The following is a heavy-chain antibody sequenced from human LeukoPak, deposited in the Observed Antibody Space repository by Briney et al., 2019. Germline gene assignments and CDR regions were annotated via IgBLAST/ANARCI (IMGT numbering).Heavy chain of an antibody. V-gene: IGHV1-18*01. CDR3: ARDYPYDFWSGFSYYYYYYGMDV. J-gene: IGHJ6*02. Sequence: RRASVNVSCMASGYTFTSYGISWVRHAPGQGLEWMVGISAYNGNTNYAQKLQGRVTMTTDTSTSTAYMELRSLRSDDTAVYYCARDYPYDFWSGFSYYYYYYGMDVWGQGTTVTVSS. D-gene: IGHD3-3*01. CDR1: GYTFTSYG. CDR2: ISAYNGNT.